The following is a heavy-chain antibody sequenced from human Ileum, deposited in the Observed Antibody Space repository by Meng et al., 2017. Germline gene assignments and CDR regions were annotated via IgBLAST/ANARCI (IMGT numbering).Heavy chain of an antibody. Sequence: QVQLVQAGAEVKRPGASVQVSRQVSGYTLTELSMHWVRQAPGKGLEWMGGFDPEDGETIYAQKFQGRVTMTEDTSTDTAYMELSSLRSEDTAVYYCATVVLYDSSGYYGTDYWGQGTLVTVSS. CDR2: FDPEDGET. J-gene: IGHJ4*02. D-gene: IGHD3-22*01. CDR1: GYTLTELS. V-gene: IGHV1-24*01. CDR3: ATVVLYDSSGYYGTDY.